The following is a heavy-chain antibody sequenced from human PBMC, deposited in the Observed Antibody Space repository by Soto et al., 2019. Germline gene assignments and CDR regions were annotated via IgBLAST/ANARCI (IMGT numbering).Heavy chain of an antibody. CDR3: ARGGVVVVTAILGGMDV. J-gene: IGHJ6*02. CDR2: IIPIFGTA. Sequence: QVQLVQSGAEVKKPGSSVKVSCKASGGTFSSYAISWVRQAPGQGLEWMGGIIPIFGTANYAQKFQGRVTITADESTSTAYRELSSLRSEDTAVYYCARGGVVVVTAILGGMDVWGQGTTVTVSS. V-gene: IGHV1-69*12. CDR1: GGTFSSYA. D-gene: IGHD2-21*02.